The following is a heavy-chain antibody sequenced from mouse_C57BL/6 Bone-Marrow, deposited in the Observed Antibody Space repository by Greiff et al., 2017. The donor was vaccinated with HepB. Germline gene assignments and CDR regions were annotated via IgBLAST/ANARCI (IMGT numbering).Heavy chain of an antibody. V-gene: IGHV1-55*01. Sequence: QVHVKQPGAELVKPGASVKMSCKASGYTFTSYWITWVKQRPGQGLEWIGDIYPGSGSTNYNEKFKSKATLTVDTSSSTAYMQLSSLTSEDSAVYYCARTGFVDYDWGESWGQGTTLTVSS. CDR1: GYTFTSYW. CDR2: IYPGSGST. J-gene: IGHJ2*01. CDR3: ARTGFVDYDWGES. D-gene: IGHD2-4*01.